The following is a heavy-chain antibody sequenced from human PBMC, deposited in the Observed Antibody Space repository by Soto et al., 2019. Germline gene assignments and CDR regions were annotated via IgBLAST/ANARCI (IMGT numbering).Heavy chain of an antibody. CDR3: ARRAAITVIKRGYAY. V-gene: IGHV4-34*01. J-gene: IGHJ4*02. D-gene: IGHD4-17*01. CDR1: GGSFNDYY. CDR2: INHSGST. Sequence: QVQLQQWGAGLLKPSETLSLTCAVYGGSFNDYYWTWIRQPPGKGLEWIGEINHSGSTNYNPSLKSRVTISVDTSKNQFSLKLSSVTAADTAVYYCARRAAITVIKRGYAYWGQGTLVTVSS.